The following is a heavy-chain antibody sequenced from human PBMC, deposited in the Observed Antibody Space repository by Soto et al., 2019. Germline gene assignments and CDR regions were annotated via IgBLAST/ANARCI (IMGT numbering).Heavy chain of an antibody. V-gene: IGHV1-46*03. D-gene: IGHD2-15*01. Sequence: ASVKVSCKASGYTFTSYYMHWVRQAPGQGLEWMGIINPSGGSSSYAQKFQGRVTMTRDTSTSTVYMELSTLKSEDTAVYYCARVYCSGGSCYSIDYWGQGTLVTVS. CDR3: ARVYCSGGSCYSIDY. CDR1: GYTFTSYY. CDR2: INPSGGSS. J-gene: IGHJ4*02.